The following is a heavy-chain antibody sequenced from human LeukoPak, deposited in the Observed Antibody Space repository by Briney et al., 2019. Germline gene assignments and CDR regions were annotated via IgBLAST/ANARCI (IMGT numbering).Heavy chain of an antibody. CDR3: ARHSARNTDFDY. CDR2: IYYSGST. V-gene: IGHV4-59*08. J-gene: IGHJ4*02. CDR1: GGSISGYY. Sequence: PSETLSLTCTVSGGSISGYYWSWIRQPPGKGLEWIGYIYYSGSTNSNPSLKSRVTISVDTSKNQFSLKLSSVTAADTAIYYCARHSARNTDFDYWGQGTLVTVSS. D-gene: IGHD2/OR15-2a*01.